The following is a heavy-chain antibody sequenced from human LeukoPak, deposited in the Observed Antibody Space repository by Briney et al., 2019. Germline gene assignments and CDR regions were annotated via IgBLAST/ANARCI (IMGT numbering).Heavy chain of an antibody. V-gene: IGHV1-18*01. J-gene: IGHJ6*03. D-gene: IGHD3-22*01. CDR1: GYTFTSYG. CDR2: ISAYNGNT. Sequence: ASVKVSCTASGYTFTSYGISWVRQAPGQGLEWMGWISAYNGNTNYAQKLQGRVTMTTDTSTSTAYMELRSLRSDDTAVYYCAREGMGYYDSSGYYHHYYMDVWGKGTTVTVSS. CDR3: AREGMGYYDSSGYYHHYYMDV.